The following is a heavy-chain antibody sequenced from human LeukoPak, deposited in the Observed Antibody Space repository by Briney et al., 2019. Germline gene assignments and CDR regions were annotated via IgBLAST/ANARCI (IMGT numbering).Heavy chain of an antibody. V-gene: IGHV4-39*01. D-gene: IGHD3-22*01. CDR2: IYYSGIT. CDR1: GDSIITSSYY. J-gene: IGHJ4*02. CDR3: ARSDYYDYRQIDI. Sequence: SETLSLTCTVSGDSIITSSYYWGWIRHPPGKGLEWLGSIYYSGITHYNPSLKRRVTIYVDTSRNQFSLHLYSVTAADTAVFYCARSDYYDYRQIDIWGQGTLVTVSS.